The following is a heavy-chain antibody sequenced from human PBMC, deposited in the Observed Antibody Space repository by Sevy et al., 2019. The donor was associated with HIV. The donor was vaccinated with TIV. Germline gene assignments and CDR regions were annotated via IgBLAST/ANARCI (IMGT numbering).Heavy chain of an antibody. Sequence: SETLSLTCTVSGGSISSSDWWSWIRQPPGKGLEWIGEIHYSGRTNYNPSLKSRVTLSLDKSKNQLSLKLSSVTAADTAVYYCAREGNSTSFDYWDQGTLVTVS. CDR3: AREGNSTSFDY. CDR2: IHYSGRT. CDR1: GGSISSSDW. D-gene: IGHD3-10*01. J-gene: IGHJ4*02. V-gene: IGHV4-4*02.